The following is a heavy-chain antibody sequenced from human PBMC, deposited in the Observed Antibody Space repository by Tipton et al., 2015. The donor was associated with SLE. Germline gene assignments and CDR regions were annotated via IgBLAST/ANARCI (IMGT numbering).Heavy chain of an antibody. Sequence: TLSLTCTVSGGSFSFSSYYWNWVRQPPGKGLEWIGYMYYSGITNYNPSLYGRVSISVDTSRNQFSLKMNSVTAADTAIYYCARGTPFMEWERNWFAPWGQGTLVTVSS. D-gene: IGHD3-3*01. J-gene: IGHJ5*02. V-gene: IGHV4-61*01. CDR2: MYYSGIT. CDR1: GGSFSFSSYY. CDR3: ARGTPFMEWERNWFAP.